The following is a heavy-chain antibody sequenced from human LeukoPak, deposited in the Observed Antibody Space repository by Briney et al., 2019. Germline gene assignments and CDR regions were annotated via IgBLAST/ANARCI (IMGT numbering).Heavy chain of an antibody. CDR2: ISTSSSTI. D-gene: IGHD1-26*01. CDR1: GFTFSSYS. CDR3: AKGRGWEASYYYYYMDV. V-gene: IGHV3-48*01. J-gene: IGHJ6*03. Sequence: GGSLRLSCAASGFTFSSYSMNWVRQAPGKGLEWISYISTSSSTIYYAESVKGRFIISRDNSKNTLYLQMNSLRAEDTAVYYCAKGRGWEASYYYYYMDVWGKGTTVTISS.